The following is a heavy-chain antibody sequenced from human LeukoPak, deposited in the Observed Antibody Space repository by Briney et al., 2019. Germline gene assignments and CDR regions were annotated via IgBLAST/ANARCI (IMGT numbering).Heavy chain of an antibody. CDR1: GYTFTSYG. D-gene: IGHD3-3*01. Sequence: ASVKVSCKASGYTFTSYGISWVRQAPGQGLEWMGWISAYNGNTNYVQKLQGRVTMTTDTSTSTAYMELRSLRSDDTAVYYCARDTRFLEWLLPWFDPWGQGTLVTVSS. CDR2: ISAYNGNT. J-gene: IGHJ5*02. CDR3: ARDTRFLEWLLPWFDP. V-gene: IGHV1-18*01.